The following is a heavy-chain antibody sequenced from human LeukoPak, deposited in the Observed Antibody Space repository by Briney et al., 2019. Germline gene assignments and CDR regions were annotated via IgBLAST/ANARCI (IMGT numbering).Heavy chain of an antibody. CDR2: ISSGSSTI. Sequence: GGSLRLSCAASGFTFSSYSMNWVRQAPGKGLEWVSYISSGSSTIYYTDSVKGRFTISRDNAKNSLYLQMNSLRAEDTAVYYCAKGEFADAFDIWGQGTMVTVSS. V-gene: IGHV3-48*01. CDR1: GFTFSSYS. CDR3: AKGEFADAFDI. J-gene: IGHJ3*02. D-gene: IGHD3-10*01.